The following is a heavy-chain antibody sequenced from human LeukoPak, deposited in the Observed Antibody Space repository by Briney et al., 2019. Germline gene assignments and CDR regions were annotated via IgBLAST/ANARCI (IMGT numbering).Heavy chain of an antibody. CDR1: GFTFSNYG. Sequence: GGSLRLSCAVSGFTFSNYGMSWVRQAPGMGLEWVSAIADGGETTYYADSVKGRFTISRDYSKNTLYLQMNSLRAEDTAVYYCARKAARTSGYDYWGQGILVTVYS. V-gene: IGHV3-23*01. CDR2: IADGGETT. J-gene: IGHJ4*02. CDR3: ARKAARTSGYDY. D-gene: IGHD3-22*01.